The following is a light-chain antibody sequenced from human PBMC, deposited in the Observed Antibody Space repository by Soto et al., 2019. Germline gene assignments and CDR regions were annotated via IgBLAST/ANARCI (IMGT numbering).Light chain of an antibody. Sequence: QSALTQPPSVSGSPGQSVTISCTVTSSDVGDYEHVSWYQQAPGTAPKLIIFEVSNRPSGVSNRFSGSKSANTASLTISGLQAEDEAHYYCTSHTTSTTLPVVFGGGTKLTVL. V-gene: IGLV2-18*02. J-gene: IGLJ2*01. CDR2: EVS. CDR1: SSDVGDYEH. CDR3: TSHTTSTTLPVV.